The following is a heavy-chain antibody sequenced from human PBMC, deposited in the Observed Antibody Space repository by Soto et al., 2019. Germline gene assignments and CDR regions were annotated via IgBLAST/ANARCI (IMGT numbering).Heavy chain of an antibody. Sequence: QITLNESGPTVVKPTETLTLTCTFSGFSLTTSGVCVGWVRQSPGKAPEWLAVISWDDDKRYSTSLKSRLTITKDTSKNQVVLTMANVDPADTATYFCAHRVLRAVFGLVTTTAIYFDFWGQGTPVVVSS. V-gene: IGHV2-5*02. D-gene: IGHD3-3*01. CDR3: AHRVLRAVFGLVTTTAIYFDF. CDR1: GFSLTTSGVC. J-gene: IGHJ4*02. CDR2: ISWDDDK.